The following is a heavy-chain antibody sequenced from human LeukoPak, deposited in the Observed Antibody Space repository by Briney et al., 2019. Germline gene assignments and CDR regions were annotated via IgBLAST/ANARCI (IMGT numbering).Heavy chain of an antibody. CDR2: INPSGGGT. D-gene: IGHD3-22*01. Sequence: ASVKVSCKASGFTFINYYLHWVRQAPGQGLEWMGIINPSGGGTSYAQKFRGRVTMTRDTSTSTVYMELSSLRSDDTAIYYCARGPGVTNDYDTTGYYLDEYWGQGTLVTVSS. CDR1: GFTFINYY. V-gene: IGHV1-46*01. CDR3: ARGPGVTNDYDTTGYYLDEY. J-gene: IGHJ4*02.